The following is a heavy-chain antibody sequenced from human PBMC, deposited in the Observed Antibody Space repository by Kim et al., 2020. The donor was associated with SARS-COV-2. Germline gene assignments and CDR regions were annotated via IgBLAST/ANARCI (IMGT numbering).Heavy chain of an antibody. J-gene: IGHJ5*02. CDR3: AGVSYGAASYYWFDP. D-gene: IGHD3-10*01. V-gene: IGHV3-11*05. Sequence: ADSVKGRFTISRDNAKNSLFLQMNSLRAEDTAVYYCAGVSYGAASYYWFDPWGQGTLVTVSS.